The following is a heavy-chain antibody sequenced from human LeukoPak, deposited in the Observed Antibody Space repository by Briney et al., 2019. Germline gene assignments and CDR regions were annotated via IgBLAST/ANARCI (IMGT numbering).Heavy chain of an antibody. CDR2: INHSGST. CDR3: ARVPHGYCSSTSCYEWYYYGMDV. J-gene: IGHJ6*04. Sequence: SETLSLTCAVYGGSFSGYYWSWIRQPPGKGLEWIGEINHSGSTNYNPSLKSRVTISVDTSKNQFSLKLSSVTAADTAVYYWARVPHGYCSSTSCYEWYYYGMDVWGKGTTVTVSS. V-gene: IGHV4-34*01. D-gene: IGHD2-2*03. CDR1: GGSFSGYY.